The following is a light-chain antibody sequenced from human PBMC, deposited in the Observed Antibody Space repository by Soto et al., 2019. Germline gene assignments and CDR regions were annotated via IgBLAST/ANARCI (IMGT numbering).Light chain of an antibody. V-gene: IGLV2-23*01. CDR1: SSDVGAYNS. CDR2: KGT. Sequence: HSVLAQPASVSGSPGQSITISCTGTSSDVGAYNSVSWYQQHPHKAPQVIIYKGTQRPSGVSNRFSGSTSGNAASLTISGLQADDEADYFCCSSAPESTYVFGTGTKVTV. CDR3: CSSAPESTYV. J-gene: IGLJ1*01.